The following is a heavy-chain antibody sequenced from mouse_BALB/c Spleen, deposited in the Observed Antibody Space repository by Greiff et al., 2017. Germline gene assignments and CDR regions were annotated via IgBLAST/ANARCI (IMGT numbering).Heavy chain of an antibody. Sequence: VQLKESGPELVKPGASVKMSCKASGYTFTSYVMHWVKQKPGQGLEWIGYINPYNDGTKYNEKFKGKATLTSDKSSSTAYMELSSLTSEDSAVYYCARFPYYYGTLYYFDYWGQGTTLTVSS. V-gene: IGHV1-14*01. CDR1: GYTFTSYV. J-gene: IGHJ2*01. D-gene: IGHD1-1*01. CDR3: ARFPYYYGTLYYFDY. CDR2: INPYNDGT.